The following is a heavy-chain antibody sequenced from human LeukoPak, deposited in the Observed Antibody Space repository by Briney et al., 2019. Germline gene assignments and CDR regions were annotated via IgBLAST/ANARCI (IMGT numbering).Heavy chain of an antibody. CDR2: IIPIFGTA. CDR1: GGTFSSYA. V-gene: IGHV1-69*13. D-gene: IGHD6-13*01. J-gene: IGHJ6*04. CDR3: ASREDAAAPGFYGMDV. Sequence: SVKVSCKASGGTFSSYAISWVRQAPGQGLEWMGGIIPIFGTANYAQKSQGRVTITADESTSTAYMELSSLRSEDTAVYYCASREDAAAPGFYGMDVWGKGTTVTVSS.